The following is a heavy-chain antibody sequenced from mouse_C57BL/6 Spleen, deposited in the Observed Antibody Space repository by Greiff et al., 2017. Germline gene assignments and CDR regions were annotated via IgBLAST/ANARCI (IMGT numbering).Heavy chain of an antibody. CDR1: GYAFSSSW. CDR3: ARSEYDSPCY. D-gene: IGHD2-10*02. V-gene: IGHV1-82*01. J-gene: IGHJ2*01. Sequence: QVQLQQSGPELVKPGASVKISCKASGYAFSSSWMNWVKQRPGQGLEWIGRIYPGDGDTNYNGKFKGKATLTADKSSSTAYMQLSSLTSEDSAVYFCARSEYDSPCYWGQGTTLTVSS. CDR2: IYPGDGDT.